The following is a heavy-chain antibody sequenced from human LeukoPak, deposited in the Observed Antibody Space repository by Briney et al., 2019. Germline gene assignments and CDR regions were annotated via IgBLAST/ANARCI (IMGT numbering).Heavy chain of an antibody. J-gene: IGHJ4*02. D-gene: IGHD6-6*01. V-gene: IGHV3-53*01. CDR3: AKVAFRSSSYISGIEY. CDR1: GFTVSSNY. Sequence: GGSLRLSCAASGFTVSSNYMSWVRQAPGEGLEWVSVIYSGGSTYYADSVKGRFTISRDNSENTLFLQMNSLRAEDTAIYYCAKVAFRSSSYISGIEYWGQGTLVTVSS. CDR2: IYSGGST.